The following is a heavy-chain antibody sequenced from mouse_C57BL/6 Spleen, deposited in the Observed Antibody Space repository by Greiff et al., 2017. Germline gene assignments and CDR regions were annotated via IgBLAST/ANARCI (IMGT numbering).Heavy chain of an antibody. CDR1: GYTFTSYW. CDR3: ARGGTGYFDD. V-gene: IGHV1-69*01. J-gene: IGHJ2*01. D-gene: IGHD3-3*01. CDR2: IDPSDSYT. Sequence: QVQLQQPGAELVMPGASVKLSCKASGYTFTSYWMHWVKQRPGQGLEWIGEIDPSDSYTNYNQKFKGKSTLTVDKSSSPAYMQLSSLTSEDSAVYYCARGGTGYFDDWGQGTTLTVSS.